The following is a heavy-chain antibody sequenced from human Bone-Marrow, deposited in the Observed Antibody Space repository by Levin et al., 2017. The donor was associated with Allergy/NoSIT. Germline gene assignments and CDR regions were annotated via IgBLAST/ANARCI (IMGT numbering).Heavy chain of an antibody. CDR1: GFTFSSAG. V-gene: IGHV3-30*18. J-gene: IGHJ5*02. D-gene: IGHD5-18*01. CDR3: AKGRGYTYGPPMGNWFDP. Sequence: LSLTCAASGFTFSSAGMHWVRQAPGKGLEWVAVISYDGSEKYYADSVKGRFTISRDNSKNTLYLQMNSLRAEDTAVYYCAKGRGYTYGPPMGNWFDPWGQGTLVTVSS. CDR2: ISYDGSEK.